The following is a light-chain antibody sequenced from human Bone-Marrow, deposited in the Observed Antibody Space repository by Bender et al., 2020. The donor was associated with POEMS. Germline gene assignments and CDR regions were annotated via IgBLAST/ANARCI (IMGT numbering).Light chain of an antibody. CDR1: SSDVGGYIY. Sequence: SALTQPRSVSGSPGQSVTLSCTGTSSDVGGYIYVSWYQHHPGKAPKVIMYDVSKRPSGVPGRFSGSKSGNTASLTISGLQPDDEAYYYCCSYAGSYTLMFGGGTKLTVL. CDR3: CSYAGSYTLM. J-gene: IGLJ3*02. CDR2: DVS. V-gene: IGLV2-11*01.